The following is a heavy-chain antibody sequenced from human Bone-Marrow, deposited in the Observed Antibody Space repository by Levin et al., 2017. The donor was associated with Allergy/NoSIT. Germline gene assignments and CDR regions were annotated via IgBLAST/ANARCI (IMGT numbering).Heavy chain of an antibody. D-gene: IGHD3-16*01. CDR1: GFTFDDFA. CDR2: LYWYSCSI. CDR3: VKDTQSNSMAFES. Sequence: AGGSLRLSCTASGFTFDDFAMHWVRQVPGRGLEWVSGLYWYSCSIAYADSVKGRLTLSRDNAKKSLHLQMNSLRTEDTALYYCVKDTQSNSMAFESWGQGVQVTVSS. V-gene: IGHV3-9*01. J-gene: IGHJ4*03.